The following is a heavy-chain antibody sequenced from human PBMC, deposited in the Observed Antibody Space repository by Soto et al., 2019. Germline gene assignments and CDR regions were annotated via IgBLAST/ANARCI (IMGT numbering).Heavy chain of an antibody. CDR1: GFTFNTYP. J-gene: IGHJ6*02. CDR2: ISSTAGRTS. D-gene: IGHD3-10*01. Sequence: EVQLLQSGGGVVPPGGSLRLACATSGFTFNTYPMTWVRQAPGKGLEWVSSISSTAGRTSSYADSVKGRFAISRDFSDNTVYLKMNNLRVDYTAVYFCEKGVLSFHYGMEVWGQGTTVTVSS. CDR3: EKGVLSFHYGMEV. V-gene: IGHV3-23*01.